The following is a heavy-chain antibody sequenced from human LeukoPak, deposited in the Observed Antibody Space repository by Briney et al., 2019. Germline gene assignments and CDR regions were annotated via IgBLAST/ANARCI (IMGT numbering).Heavy chain of an antibody. CDR3: AKVGGDYYYDSSGYYPS. CDR2: IRYDGSNK. CDR1: GFTFSSYG. V-gene: IGHV3-30*02. D-gene: IGHD3-22*01. Sequence: HPGGSLRLSCAASGFTFSSYGVHWVRQAPGKGLEWVAFIRYDGSNKYYADSVKGRFTISRDNSKNTLYLQMNSLRAEDTAVYYCAKVGGDYYYDSSGYYPSWGQGTLVTVSS. J-gene: IGHJ4*02.